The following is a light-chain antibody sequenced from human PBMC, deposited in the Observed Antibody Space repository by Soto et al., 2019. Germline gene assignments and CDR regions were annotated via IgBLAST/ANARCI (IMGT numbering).Light chain of an antibody. V-gene: IGLV2-14*01. CDR3: SSYTSSSPPLYVV. Sequence: QSALTQPASVSGSPGQWITISCTGTSSDVGGYNYVSWYQQHPRKAPKLMIYDVSNRPSGVSNRFSGSKSGNTSSLTISGLQAEDEDDYYCSSYTSSSPPLYVVFGGGTKLTVL. CDR1: SSDVGGYNY. J-gene: IGLJ2*01. CDR2: DVS.